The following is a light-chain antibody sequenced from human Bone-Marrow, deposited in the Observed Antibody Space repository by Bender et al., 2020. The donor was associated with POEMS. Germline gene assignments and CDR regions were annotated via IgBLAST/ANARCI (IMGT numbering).Light chain of an antibody. CDR1: TSDVGSYNR. CDR2: GVN. CDR3: CSYSGVDTFV. J-gene: IGLJ1*01. Sequence: QSALTQPRSVSGSPGQSVTISCTGTTSDVGSYNRVSWYQQPPGQAPELIIFGVNERPSGVPDRFSASKSGNTASLTISGLQADDEADYYCCSYSGVDTFVFGTGTKVTVL. V-gene: IGLV2-11*01.